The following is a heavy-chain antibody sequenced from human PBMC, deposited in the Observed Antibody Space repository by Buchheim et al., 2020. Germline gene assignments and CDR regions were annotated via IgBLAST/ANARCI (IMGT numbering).Heavy chain of an antibody. J-gene: IGHJ3*02. Sequence: EVQLVESGGGLVKPGGSLRLSCAASGFTFSNAWMSWVRQAPGKGLDWVGRIKRKTDGGTTDYAAPVQGRFTISRDDYKKKMYLQMNSLKTEDTAVYYCTTEVSLDTAMASNDAFDIWGQGT. CDR3: TTEVSLDTAMASNDAFDI. D-gene: IGHD5-18*01. CDR2: IKRKTDGGTT. CDR1: GFTFSNAW. V-gene: IGHV3-15*01.